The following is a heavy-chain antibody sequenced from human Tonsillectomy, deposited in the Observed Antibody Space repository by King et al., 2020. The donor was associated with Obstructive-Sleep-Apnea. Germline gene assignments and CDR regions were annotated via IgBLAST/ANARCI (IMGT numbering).Heavy chain of an antibody. V-gene: IGHV3-23*04. CDR1: GFTFSSYA. CDR2: ISGTGGTT. J-gene: IGHJ4*02. D-gene: IGHD3-22*01. CDR3: AKVVGYDSSGYYRAPFFDY. Sequence: EVQLVESGGGLVQPGGSLRLSCAASGFTFSSYAMSWVRQAPGKGLEWVSAISGTGGTTYYADSVKGRFTISRDNSKNTLYLQMNSLRAEDTAIYYCAKVVGYDSSGYYRAPFFDYWGQGTLVTVSS.